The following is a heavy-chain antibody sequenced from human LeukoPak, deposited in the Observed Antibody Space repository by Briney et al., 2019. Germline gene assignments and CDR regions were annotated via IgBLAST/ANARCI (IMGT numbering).Heavy chain of an antibody. CDR2: ISSSSLYI. Sequence: GGSLRLSCEVSGFTSSTYSMNWVRQAPGKGLEWVSSISSSSLYIYYADSVKGRFTISRDNAKNSLYLQMNSLRAEDTAVYYCARDGIVGATTPYSYYMDVWGKGTTVTVSS. CDR1: GFTSSTYS. D-gene: IGHD1-26*01. J-gene: IGHJ6*03. CDR3: ARDGIVGATTPYSYYMDV. V-gene: IGHV3-21*01.